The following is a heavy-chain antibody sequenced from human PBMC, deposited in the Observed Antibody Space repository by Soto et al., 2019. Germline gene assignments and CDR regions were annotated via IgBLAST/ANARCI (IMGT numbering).Heavy chain of an antibody. Sequence: SVKVSCKASGGTFSSYTISWVRQAPGQGLEWMGRIIPILGIANYAQKFQGRVTITADKSTSTAYMELSSLRSEDTAVYYCASVLVDYSNFYYYMDVWGKGTTVTVS. J-gene: IGHJ6*03. CDR1: GGTFSSYT. CDR2: IIPILGIA. CDR3: ASVLVDYSNFYYYMDV. D-gene: IGHD4-4*01. V-gene: IGHV1-69*02.